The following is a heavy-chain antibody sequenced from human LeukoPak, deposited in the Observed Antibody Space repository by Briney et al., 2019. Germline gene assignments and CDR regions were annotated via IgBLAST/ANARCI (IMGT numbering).Heavy chain of an antibody. Sequence: PGGSLRLSCAASGFTFSSYAMHWVRQAPGKGLEWVAVISYDGSNKYYADSVKGRFTISRDNSKNTLYLQMNSLRAEDTAVYYCARDFVVAVAGTDSYYGMDVWGQGTTVTVSS. CDR2: ISYDGSNK. CDR1: GFTFSSYA. J-gene: IGHJ6*02. CDR3: ARDFVVAVAGTDSYYGMDV. D-gene: IGHD6-19*01. V-gene: IGHV3-30-3*01.